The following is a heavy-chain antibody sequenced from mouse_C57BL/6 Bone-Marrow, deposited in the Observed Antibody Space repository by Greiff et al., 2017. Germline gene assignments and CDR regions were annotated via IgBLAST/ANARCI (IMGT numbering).Heavy chain of an antibody. CDR3: ARVPGGSSPYYFDY. D-gene: IGHD1-1*01. CDR2: IDPNSGGT. CDR1: GYTFTSYW. J-gene: IGHJ2*01. Sequence: QVQLKQPGAELVKPGASVKLSCKASGYTFTSYWMHWVKQRPGRGLEWIGRIDPNSGGTKYNEKFKSKATLTVDKPSSTAYMQLSSLTSEDSAVYYWARVPGGSSPYYFDYWGQGTTLTVSS. V-gene: IGHV1-72*01.